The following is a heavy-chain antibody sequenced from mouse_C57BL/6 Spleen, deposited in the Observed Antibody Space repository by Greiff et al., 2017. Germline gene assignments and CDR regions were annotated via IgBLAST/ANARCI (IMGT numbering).Heavy chain of an antibody. Sequence: EVHLVESGGGLVKPGGSLKLSCAASGFTFSSYAMSWVRQTPEKRLEWVATISDGGSYTYYPDNVKGRFTISRDNAKNNLYLQMSHLKSEDTAMYYCARDRVTAPRWYFDVWGTGTTVTVSS. CDR1: GFTFSSYA. J-gene: IGHJ1*03. D-gene: IGHD2-2*01. CDR3: ARDRVTAPRWYFDV. V-gene: IGHV5-4*01. CDR2: ISDGGSYT.